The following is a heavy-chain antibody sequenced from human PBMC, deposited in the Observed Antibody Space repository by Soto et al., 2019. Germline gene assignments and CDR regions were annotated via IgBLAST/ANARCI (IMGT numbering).Heavy chain of an antibody. D-gene: IGHD5-18*01. J-gene: IGHJ6*03. Sequence: SETLSLTCAVYGGSFSGYYWSWIRQPPGKGLEWIGEINHSGSTNYNPSLKSRVTISVDTSKNQFSLKLSSVTAADTAVYYCARVNKIRIQLWLAYYYYMDVWGKGTTVTVSS. CDR3: ARVNKIRIQLWLAYYYYMDV. CDR2: INHSGST. V-gene: IGHV4-34*01. CDR1: GGSFSGYY.